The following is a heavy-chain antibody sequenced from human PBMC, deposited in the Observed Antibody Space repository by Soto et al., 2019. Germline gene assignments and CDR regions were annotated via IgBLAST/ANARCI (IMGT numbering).Heavy chain of an antibody. Sequence: SETLSLTCTVSGGSISSSSYYWGWIRQPPGKGLEWIGSIYYSGSTYYNPSLKSRVTISVDRSKNRFSLKLSSVTAADTAVYYCARWSGYGDYYFDYWGQGTLVTVSS. CDR1: GGSISSSSYY. V-gene: IGHV4-39*07. D-gene: IGHD4-17*01. CDR2: IYYSGST. CDR3: ARWSGYGDYYFDY. J-gene: IGHJ4*02.